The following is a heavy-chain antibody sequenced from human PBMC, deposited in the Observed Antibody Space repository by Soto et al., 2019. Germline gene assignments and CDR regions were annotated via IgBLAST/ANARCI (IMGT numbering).Heavy chain of an antibody. CDR1: GFSFSTTAVG. CDR3: AHAQWLAHFDY. J-gene: IGHJ4*02. V-gene: IGHV2-5*01. D-gene: IGHD6-19*01. CDR2: IYWNDDK. Sequence: QIALKESGPTLVKPTQTLTLTCTLSGFSFSTTAVGVGWIRQPPGKALEWLALIYWNDDKRYSPSLQSRLAITKDTSNNQVVLTVTNMDPVYTATYYYAHAQWLAHFDYWGQGTLVTVSS.